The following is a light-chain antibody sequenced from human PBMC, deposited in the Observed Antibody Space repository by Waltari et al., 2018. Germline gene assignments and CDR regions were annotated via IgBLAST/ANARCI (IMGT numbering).Light chain of an antibody. Sequence: SYVLTQPPSVSVAPGQTASVTCGGDSIGSKSVHWYQQNPGQAPVLVIYYDSDRPSGIPERFSGSNSGDTATLTLSRVEVGDEADYYCQVWDGNNDVGVFGGGTKLTVL. CDR3: QVWDGNNDVGV. CDR1: SIGSKS. CDR2: YDS. J-gene: IGLJ3*02. V-gene: IGLV3-21*04.